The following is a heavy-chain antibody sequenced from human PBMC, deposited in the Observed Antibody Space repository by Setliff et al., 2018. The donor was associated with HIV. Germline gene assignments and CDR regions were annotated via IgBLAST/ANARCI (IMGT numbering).Heavy chain of an antibody. J-gene: IGHJ1*01. CDR1: GYTFTNYA. CDR2: INAGSGKT. Sequence: VKVSCKASGYTFTNYAIHWVRQAPGQRLEWMGWINAGSGKTKYSQKFQGRVTISRDTSARTAYMELISLISEDTAVYYCARDIGGWHETETEYFQYWGQGTLVTVSS. CDR3: ARDIGGWHETETEYFQY. V-gene: IGHV1-3*01. D-gene: IGHD6-19*01.